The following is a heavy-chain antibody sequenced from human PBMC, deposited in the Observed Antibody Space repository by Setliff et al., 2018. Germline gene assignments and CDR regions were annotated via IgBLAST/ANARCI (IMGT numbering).Heavy chain of an antibody. CDR2: ISIYNGKT. Sequence: GASVKVSCKASGYTFTAYYIHWVRQAPGQGLEWMGWISIYNGKTNYAQKFQGRVTMTTDTSTSTAYMELRSLRSDDTAVYYCARVVDMGWFDPWGQGTLVTVSS. V-gene: IGHV1-18*04. J-gene: IGHJ5*02. CDR3: ARVVDMGWFDP. CDR1: GYTFTAYY.